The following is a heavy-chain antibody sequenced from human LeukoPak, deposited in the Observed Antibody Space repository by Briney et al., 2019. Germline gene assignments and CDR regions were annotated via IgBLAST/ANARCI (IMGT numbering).Heavy chain of an antibody. V-gene: IGHV3-48*03. J-gene: IGHJ6*02. Sequence: QPGGSLRLSCAASGFTFSSYEMNWVRQAPGKGLEWVSYISSSGSTIYCADSVKGRFTISRDNAKNSLYLQMNSLRAEDTAVYYCARRMRLQFRGLYYYYGMDVWGQGTTVTVSS. CDR3: ARRMRLQFRGLYYYYGMDV. D-gene: IGHD5-24*01. CDR1: GFTFSSYE. CDR2: ISSSGSTI.